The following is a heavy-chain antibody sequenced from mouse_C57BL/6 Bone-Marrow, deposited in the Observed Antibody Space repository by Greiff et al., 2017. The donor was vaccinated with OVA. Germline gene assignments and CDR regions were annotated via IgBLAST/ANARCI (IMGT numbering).Heavy chain of an antibody. D-gene: IGHD2-4*01. CDR3: ASTIYYDYDVGNFDV. CDR2: INPSTGGT. CDR1: GYSFTGYY. Sequence: VQLQQSGPELVKPGASVKISCKASGYSFTGYYMNWVKQSPEKSLEWIGEINPSTGGTTYNQKFKAKATLTVDKSSSTAYMQLKSLTSEDSAVYYCASTIYYDYDVGNFDVWGTGTTVTVSS. J-gene: IGHJ1*03. V-gene: IGHV1-42*01.